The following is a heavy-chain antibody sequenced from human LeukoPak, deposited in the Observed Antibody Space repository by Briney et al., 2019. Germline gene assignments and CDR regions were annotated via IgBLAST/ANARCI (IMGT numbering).Heavy chain of an antibody. Sequence: GGSLRLSCAASGFTFSSYSMNWVRQAPGKGLEWVSSISSSSSYIYYADSVKGRFTISRDNAKKSLYLQMNSLKDEDTSVYYCASSRNWGQGTLVTVSS. CDR1: GFTFSSYS. J-gene: IGHJ4*02. CDR3: ASSRN. V-gene: IGHV3-21*01. CDR2: ISSSSSYI.